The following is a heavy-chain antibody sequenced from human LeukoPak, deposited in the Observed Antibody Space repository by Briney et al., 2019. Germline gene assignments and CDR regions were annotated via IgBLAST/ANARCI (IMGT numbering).Heavy chain of an antibody. V-gene: IGHV3-21*01. CDR1: VFTFSSYS. Sequence: PGRSLRLSCAASVFTFSSYSMNWVRQAPGKGLEWVSSISSGSKYIYNADSVKGRFTISRDNAKNSLYLQMNSLRAEDTAVYYCARALSYSYGSMDFWGQGTLVIVSS. CDR2: ISSGSKYI. CDR3: ARALSYSYGSMDF. J-gene: IGHJ4*02. D-gene: IGHD5-18*01.